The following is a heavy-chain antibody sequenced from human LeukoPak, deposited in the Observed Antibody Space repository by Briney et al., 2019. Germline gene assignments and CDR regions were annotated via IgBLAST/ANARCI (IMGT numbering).Heavy chain of an antibody. CDR2: IYRGGRT. J-gene: IGHJ4*02. Sequence: GGSLRLSCAASGFTVSSNYMSWVRQAPGKELEWVSVIYRGGRTDYADSVKGKFPISRDNSKNTLYLQMSSLRAEDTAVYYCARGHYDSSGSSFDYWGQGTLVTVSS. CDR3: ARGHYDSSGSSFDY. V-gene: IGHV3-66*01. CDR1: GFTVSSNY. D-gene: IGHD3-22*01.